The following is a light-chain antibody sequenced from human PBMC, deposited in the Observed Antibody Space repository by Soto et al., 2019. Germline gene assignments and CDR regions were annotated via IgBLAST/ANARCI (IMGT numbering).Light chain of an antibody. CDR1: QSFRNSY. V-gene: IGKV3D-20*02. CDR3: QQRSNWPT. Sequence: EIRLTQSARTLSLSPGERATLSCRASQSFRNSYLAWYQQRPGQAPRLLIYGASTKATGIPARFSGSGSGTEFTLTISSLEPEDFAVYYCQQRSNWPTFGQGTKVDNK. CDR2: GAS. J-gene: IGKJ1*01.